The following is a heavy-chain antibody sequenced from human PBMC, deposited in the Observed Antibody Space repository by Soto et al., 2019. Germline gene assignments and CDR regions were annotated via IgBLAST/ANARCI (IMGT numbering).Heavy chain of an antibody. CDR1: GYTFTTYY. D-gene: IGHD3-16*02. V-gene: IGHV1-46*01. CDR3: AREGPSLHYVRGSYRPNWFDP. CDR2: INPSGGST. J-gene: IGHJ5*02. Sequence: ASVKVSCKASGYTFTTYYMHWVRQAPGQGLEWMGIINPSGGSTSYAQKFQGRVTMTRDTSTSTVYMELSSLRSEDTAVYYCAREGPSLHYVRGSYRPNWFDPWGQGTLVT.